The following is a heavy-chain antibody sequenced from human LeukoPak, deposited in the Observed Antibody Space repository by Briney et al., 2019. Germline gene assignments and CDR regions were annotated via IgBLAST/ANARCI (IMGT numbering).Heavy chain of an antibody. Sequence: PGGSLRLSCAASGFTFSSYAMHWVRQAPGKGLEWVAVISYDGSNKYYADSVKGRFTISRDNSKNTLYLQMNSLRAEDTAVYYCARGHWVDPWGQGTLVTVSS. CDR1: GFTFSSYA. CDR2: ISYDGSNK. J-gene: IGHJ5*02. V-gene: IGHV3-30*04. CDR3: ARGHWVDP.